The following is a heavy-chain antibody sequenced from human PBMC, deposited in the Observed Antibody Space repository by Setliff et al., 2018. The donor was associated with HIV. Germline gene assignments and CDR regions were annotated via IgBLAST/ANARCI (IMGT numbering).Heavy chain of an antibody. D-gene: IGHD1-26*01. CDR2: ISSSGSTI. V-gene: IGHV3-48*04. Sequence: SLRLSCAASGFTFSTYSMNWVRQAPGKGLEWVSYISSSGSTIYYADSVKGRFTISRDNAKNSLYLQMNSLRVEDTAVYYCARVRGVVGASDYWGQGTLVTVSS. CDR1: GFTFSTYS. J-gene: IGHJ4*02. CDR3: ARVRGVVGASDY.